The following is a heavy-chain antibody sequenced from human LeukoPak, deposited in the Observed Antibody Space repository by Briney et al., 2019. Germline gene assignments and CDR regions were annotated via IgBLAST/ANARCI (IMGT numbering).Heavy chain of an antibody. D-gene: IGHD3-16*01. J-gene: IGHJ3*02. CDR2: SRNRANSHTT. V-gene: IGHV3-72*01. CDR3: TRDGGNSGNTAFDI. Sequence: GGSPRLSCAASGFSLSDQFMDWVRQAPGKGLEWIGRSRNRANSHTTEYAASVKGRFTISRDDSGNLMYLQMNSLKIEDTAVYFCTRDGGNSGNTAFDIWGQGTVVTVSS. CDR1: GFSLSDQF.